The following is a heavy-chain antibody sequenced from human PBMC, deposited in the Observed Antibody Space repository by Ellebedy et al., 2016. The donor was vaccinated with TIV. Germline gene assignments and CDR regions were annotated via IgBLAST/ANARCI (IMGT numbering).Heavy chain of an antibody. CDR1: GFTFSSYA. Sequence: GESLKISCAASGFTFSSYAMHWVRQAPGKGLEWVAVISYDGSNKYYADSVKGRFTISRDNSKNTLYLQMNSLRAEDTAVYYCARDRAVTTFTFDYWGQGTLVTVSS. J-gene: IGHJ4*02. V-gene: IGHV3-30*01. CDR2: ISYDGSNK. CDR3: ARDRAVTTFTFDY. D-gene: IGHD4-17*01.